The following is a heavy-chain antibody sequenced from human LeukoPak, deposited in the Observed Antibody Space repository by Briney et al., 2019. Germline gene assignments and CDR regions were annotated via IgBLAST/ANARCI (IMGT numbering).Heavy chain of an antibody. CDR3: AITREGCDYGSGINGWFDP. D-gene: IGHD3-10*01. V-gene: IGHV5-51*01. Sequence: AECLRISCQGSGYSFTSYWICWVRQMPRKGLEWMGIIYTGVSETTDTASSQGQVTISAAKSISTAYLQWSSLKASDTAMYYCAITREGCDYGSGINGWFDPGGQGTLVTLSS. J-gene: IGHJ5*02. CDR1: GYSFTSYW. CDR2: IYTGVSET.